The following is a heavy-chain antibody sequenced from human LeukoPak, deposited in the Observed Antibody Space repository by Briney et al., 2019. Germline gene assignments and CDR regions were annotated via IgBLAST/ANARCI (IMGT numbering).Heavy chain of an antibody. D-gene: IGHD3-3*01. Sequence: ASVKVSCKASGGTFISYAICWVRQAPGQGLEWMGRIIPIFGTANYAQKFQGRVTITTDESTSTAYMELSSLRSEDTAVYYCASDVTIFGVRDYYFDYWGQGTLVTVSS. V-gene: IGHV1-69*05. CDR2: IIPIFGTA. J-gene: IGHJ4*02. CDR3: ASDVTIFGVRDYYFDY. CDR1: GGTFISYA.